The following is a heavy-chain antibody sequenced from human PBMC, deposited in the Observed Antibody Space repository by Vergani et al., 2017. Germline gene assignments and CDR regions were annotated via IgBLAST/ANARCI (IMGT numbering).Heavy chain of an antibody. CDR1: GFTFSSYA. CDR2: ISGSGGST. D-gene: IGHD1-26*01. Sequence: EVQLLESGGGLVQPGGSLRLSCAASGFTFSSYAMSWVRQAPGKGLEWVSAISGSGGSTDYADSVKGRFTISRDNSKNTLYLKMNSLRAEDTAVYYCAKSGSYNQRWVDYWGQGTLVTVSS. J-gene: IGHJ4*02. V-gene: IGHV3-23*01. CDR3: AKSGSYNQRWVDY.